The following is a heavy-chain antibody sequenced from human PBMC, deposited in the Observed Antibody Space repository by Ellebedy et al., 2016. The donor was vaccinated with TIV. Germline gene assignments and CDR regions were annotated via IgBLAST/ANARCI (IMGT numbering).Heavy chain of an antibody. D-gene: IGHD6-13*01. Sequence: MPSETLSLTCTVSGGSISSYYWSWIRQPPGKGLEWIGYVYYSGSTKYNPSLKSRVTISVDTSKNQFSLKLSSVTAADTAVYYCARSRVGSSWWGPGSNWFDPWGQGTLVTVSS. CDR2: VYYSGST. V-gene: IGHV4-59*12. CDR3: ARSRVGSSWWGPGSNWFDP. CDR1: GGSISSYY. J-gene: IGHJ5*02.